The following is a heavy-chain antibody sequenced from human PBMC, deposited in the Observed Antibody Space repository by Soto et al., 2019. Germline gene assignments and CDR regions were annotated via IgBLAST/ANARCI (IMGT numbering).Heavy chain of an antibody. Sequence: EVQLVESGGGLVQPGGSLRLSCAASGFIFSYYSMNWVRQAPGKGLEWVSYISDSGDTIYYADSVKGRFTISRDNAKNSLYLQVNSLRDEDTAVYYCARYRGCRITGTPNYFDYWGQGTLVTVSS. D-gene: IGHD1-20*01. CDR3: ARYRGCRITGTPNYFDY. V-gene: IGHV3-48*02. CDR1: GFIFSYYS. J-gene: IGHJ4*02. CDR2: ISDSGDTI.